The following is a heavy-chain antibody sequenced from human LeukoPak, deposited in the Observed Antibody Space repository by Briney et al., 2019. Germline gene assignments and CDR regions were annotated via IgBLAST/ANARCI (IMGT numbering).Heavy chain of an antibody. J-gene: IGHJ4*02. CDR3: AKLEGSWTDH. CDR2: ISGSGPTT. D-gene: IGHD3/OR15-3a*01. Sequence: PGGSLRVSCEASGFAFANQGMIWVRQVQGKGVDWVSAISGSGPTTYYADSVKGRFTISRDNSKNTMYLRMNSLRADDTAVYYCAKLEGSWTDHWGQGILVNVFS. V-gene: IGHV3-23*01. CDR1: GFAFANQG.